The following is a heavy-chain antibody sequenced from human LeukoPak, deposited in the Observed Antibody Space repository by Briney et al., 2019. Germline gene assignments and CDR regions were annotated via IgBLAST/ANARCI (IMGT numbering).Heavy chain of an antibody. V-gene: IGHV1-18*01. D-gene: IGHD2-15*01. CDR2: ISAYNGNT. J-gene: IGHJ5*02. Sequence: GASVKVSCKASGYTFTSYGISWVRQAPGQGLEWMGWISAYNGNTNYAQKLQGRVTMTTDTSTSTAYMELRSLRSDDTAVYYCARDRPGYCSGGSCSFDPWGQGTLVTVSS. CDR1: GYTFTSYG. CDR3: ARDRPGYCSGGSCSFDP.